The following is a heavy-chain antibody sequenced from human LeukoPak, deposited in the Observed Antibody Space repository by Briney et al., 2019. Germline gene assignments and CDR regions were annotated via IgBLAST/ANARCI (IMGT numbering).Heavy chain of an antibody. V-gene: IGHV3-23*01. D-gene: IGHD6-13*01. CDR2: ISYSGGRK. CDR1: GFTFRSYA. Sequence: GGSLRLFCAASGFTFRSYAMIWVRQAPGKGLEWVSAISYSGGRKYYADSVKGRFTISRDNSKNTLYLQMNSLRAEDTAVYYCATSSLYSIDWGQGTLVTVSS. CDR3: ATSSLYSID. J-gene: IGHJ4*02.